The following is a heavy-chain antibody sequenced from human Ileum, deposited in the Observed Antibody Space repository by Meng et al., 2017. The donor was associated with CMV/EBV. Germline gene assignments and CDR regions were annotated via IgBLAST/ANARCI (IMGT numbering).Heavy chain of an antibody. Sequence: GESLKISCAASGFAFNAHSVHWVRQFPGQGLEWVAFIRFDGSNENYADSVRGRFIISRDNSKNTLSLQMNILRPEDTAVYFCATDRAQSGGYYFAFWGQGKLV. V-gene: IGHV3-30*02. D-gene: IGHD3-16*01. J-gene: IGHJ4*02. CDR3: ATDRAQSGGYYFAF. CDR1: GFAFNAHS. CDR2: IRFDGSNE.